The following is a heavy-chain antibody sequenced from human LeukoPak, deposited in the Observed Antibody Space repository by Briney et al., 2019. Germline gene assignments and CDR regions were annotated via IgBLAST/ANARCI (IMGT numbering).Heavy chain of an antibody. J-gene: IGHJ4*02. CDR1: GFTFSSYA. CDR3: AKPDYYDSSGSPY. Sequence: PGGSLRLSCAASGFTFSSYAMSWVRQAPGKGLEWVSAISGSGGSTYYADSVKGRFTISRDNSKNTLYLQMNSLRAGDTAVYYCAKPDYYDSSGSPYWGQGTLVTVSS. V-gene: IGHV3-23*01. D-gene: IGHD3-22*01. CDR2: ISGSGGST.